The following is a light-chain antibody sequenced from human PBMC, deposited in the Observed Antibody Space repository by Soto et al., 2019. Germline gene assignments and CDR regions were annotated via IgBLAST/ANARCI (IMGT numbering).Light chain of an antibody. J-gene: IGLJ2*01. V-gene: IGLV1-40*01. CDR2: ANN. CDR3: QSYDRILGDVL. CDR1: GSNIGSNYG. Sequence: QAVVTQPPSVSGAPGQRVTISCTGGGSNIGSNYGVHWYQQLPGTAPKLLIHANNNRPSGVPHRFSGSKSGTSASLVIPGLQAEDEADYFCQSYDRILGDVLFGGGTQLTVL.